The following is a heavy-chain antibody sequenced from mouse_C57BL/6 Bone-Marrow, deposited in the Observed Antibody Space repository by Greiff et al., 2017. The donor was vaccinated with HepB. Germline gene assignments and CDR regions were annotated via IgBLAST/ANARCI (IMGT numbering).Heavy chain of an antibody. CDR2: IYPRDGST. J-gene: IGHJ4*01. D-gene: IGHD2-2*01. CDR3: ARLDYGYDVGYYYAMDY. V-gene: IGHV1-85*01. CDR1: GYTFTSYD. Sequence: QVQLQQSGPELVKPGASVKLSCKASGYTFTSYDINWVKQRPGQGLEWIGWIYPRDGSTKYNEKFKGKATLTVDTSSSTAYMELHSLTSEDSAVYFCARLDYGYDVGYYYAMDYWGQGTSVTVSS.